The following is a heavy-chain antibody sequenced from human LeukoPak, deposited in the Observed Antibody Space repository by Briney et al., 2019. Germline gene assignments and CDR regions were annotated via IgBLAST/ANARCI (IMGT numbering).Heavy chain of an antibody. D-gene: IGHD2-15*01. CDR3: ARLRSDNECYLDY. J-gene: IGHJ4*02. CDR2: IYPDDSDA. V-gene: IGHV5-51*01. Sequence: GESLKISCQGSGYSFSNFWIAWVRQMPGKGLEWMGIIYPDDSDARYSPSFQGQVTISVDKSISTAYLQWSSLKASDTAMYYCARLRSDNECYLDYWGQGTRVTVSS. CDR1: GYSFSNFW.